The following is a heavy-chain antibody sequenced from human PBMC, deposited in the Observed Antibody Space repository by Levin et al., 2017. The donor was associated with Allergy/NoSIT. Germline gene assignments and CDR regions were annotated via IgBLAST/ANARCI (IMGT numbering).Heavy chain of an antibody. CDR3: ATRRLVAVAGRTLAPDY. CDR1: GGSFSGYY. V-gene: IGHV4-34*01. CDR2: INHSGST. Sequence: SQTLSLTCAVYGGSFSGYYWSWIRQPPGKGLEWIGEINHSGSTNYNPSLKSRVTISVDTSKNQFSLKLSSVTAADTAVYYCATRRLVAVAGRTLAPDYWGQGTLVTVSS. D-gene: IGHD6-19*01. J-gene: IGHJ4*02.